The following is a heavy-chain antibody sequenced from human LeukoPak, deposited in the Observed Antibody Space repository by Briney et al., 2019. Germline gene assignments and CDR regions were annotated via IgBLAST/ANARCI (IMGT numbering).Heavy chain of an antibody. Sequence: SQTLSLTCAISGDSVSSNSAAWNWIRQSPSRGLEWLGRTYYRSKWYDDYAVSVKSRITINPDTSKNQFSLQLNSVTPEDTAVYYCARARRGGYSYGYDRMAGGMDYWGQGTLVTVSS. CDR1: GDSVSSNSAA. V-gene: IGHV6-1*01. CDR3: ARARRGGYSYGYDRMAGGMDY. D-gene: IGHD5-18*01. J-gene: IGHJ4*02. CDR2: TYYRSKWYD.